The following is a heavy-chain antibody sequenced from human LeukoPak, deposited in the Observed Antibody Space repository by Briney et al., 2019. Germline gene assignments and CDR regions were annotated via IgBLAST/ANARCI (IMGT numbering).Heavy chain of an antibody. D-gene: IGHD3-22*01. J-gene: IGHJ5*02. CDR1: GFTFSSYA. Sequence: PGGSLRLSCAASGFTFSSYAMHWVRQAPGKGLEWVAVISYDGSNKYYADSVKGRFTISRDNSKNTLYLQMNSLRAEDTAVYYCARVSADDSSGYYCDVGWFVPWGQGTLVTVSS. CDR3: ARVSADDSSGYYCDVGWFVP. CDR2: ISYDGSNK. V-gene: IGHV3-30*01.